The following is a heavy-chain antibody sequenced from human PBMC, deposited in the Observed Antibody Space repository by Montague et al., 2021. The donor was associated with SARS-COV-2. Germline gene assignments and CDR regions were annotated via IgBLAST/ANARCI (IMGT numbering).Heavy chain of an antibody. V-gene: IGHV4-59*01. D-gene: IGHD3-22*01. CDR3: ARGGYYDYAFDI. Sequence: SETLSLTCTVSGGSISSYYWSWIRQPPGKALEWIGYIYYSGSTNYNPSLKSRVTISVDTSKNQFSLKLSSVTAADTAVYYCARGGYYDYAFDIWGQGTMVTVSS. J-gene: IGHJ3*02. CDR1: GGSISSYY. CDR2: IYYSGST.